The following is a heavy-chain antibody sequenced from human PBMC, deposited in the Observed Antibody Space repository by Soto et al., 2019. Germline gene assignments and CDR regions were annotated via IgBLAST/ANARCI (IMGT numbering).Heavy chain of an antibody. Sequence: SETLSLTCTVSCGSISSYYWSWIRQPPGKGLEWIGYIYYSGSTNYNPSLKSRVTISVDTSKNQFSLKLSSVTAADTAVYYCARGDWNYAGYYYGMDVWGQGTTVTVSS. J-gene: IGHJ6*02. CDR1: CGSISSYY. CDR3: ARGDWNYAGYYYGMDV. D-gene: IGHD1-7*01. V-gene: IGHV4-59*01. CDR2: IYYSGST.